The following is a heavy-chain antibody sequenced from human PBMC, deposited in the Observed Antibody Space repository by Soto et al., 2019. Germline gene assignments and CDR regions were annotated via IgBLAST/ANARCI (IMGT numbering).Heavy chain of an antibody. CDR3: ARVGIAVATGYFDY. D-gene: IGHD6-19*01. CDR1: GGTFSSYA. J-gene: IGHJ4*02. V-gene: IGHV1-69*06. CDR2: IIPIFGTA. Sequence: ASVKVSCKASGGTFSSYAISWVRQAPGQGLEWMGGIIPIFGTANYAQKFQGRVTITADKSTSTAYMELSRLRSEDTAVYYCARVGIAVATGYFDYWGQGTLVTVSS.